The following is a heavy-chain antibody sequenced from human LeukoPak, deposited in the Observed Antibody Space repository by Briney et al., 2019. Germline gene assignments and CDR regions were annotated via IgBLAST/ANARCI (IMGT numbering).Heavy chain of an antibody. CDR3: ARGREWELPDY. Sequence: PSETLSLTCTVSGGSISSYYWSWIRQPPGKGLEWIGYIYYSGSTNYNPSLKSRVTISVDTSKNQFSLELSSVTAADTAVYYCARGREWELPDYWGQGTLVTVSS. CDR1: GGSISSYY. D-gene: IGHD1-26*01. CDR2: IYYSGST. J-gene: IGHJ4*02. V-gene: IGHV4-59*01.